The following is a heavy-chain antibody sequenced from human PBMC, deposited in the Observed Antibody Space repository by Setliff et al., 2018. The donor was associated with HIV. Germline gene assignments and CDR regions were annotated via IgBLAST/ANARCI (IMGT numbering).Heavy chain of an antibody. CDR3: ARWRTTGTGYYYYGMDV. CDR1: GFTFSSYS. Sequence: PGGSLRLSCLASGFTFSSYSMNWVRQAPGKGLEWVSSISSGSSYIYYADSVEGRFTISRDNAKNSLYLQMNSLRAEDTAVYYCARWRTTGTGYYYYGMDVWGQGTTVTVSS. V-gene: IGHV3-21*01. D-gene: IGHD1-1*01. J-gene: IGHJ6*02. CDR2: ISSGSSYI.